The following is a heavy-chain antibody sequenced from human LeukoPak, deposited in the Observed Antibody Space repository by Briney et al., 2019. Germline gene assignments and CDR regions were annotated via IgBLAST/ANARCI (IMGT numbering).Heavy chain of an antibody. Sequence: SETLSLTCTVSGYSISSGYYWGWIRQPPGKGLEWIGSIYHSGSTYYNPSLKSRVTISVDTSKNQFSLKLSSVTAADTAVYYCARDSGGGTQNFDYWGQGTLVTVSS. J-gene: IGHJ4*02. CDR2: IYHSGST. CDR1: GYSISSGYY. CDR3: ARDSGGGTQNFDY. V-gene: IGHV4-38-2*02. D-gene: IGHD3-16*01.